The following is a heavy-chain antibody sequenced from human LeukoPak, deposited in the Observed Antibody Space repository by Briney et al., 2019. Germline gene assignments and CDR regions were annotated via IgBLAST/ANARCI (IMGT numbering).Heavy chain of an antibody. Sequence: ASAKVSCKASGYTFTGYYMHWVRQAPGQGLEWMGWISAYNGNTNYAQKLQGRVTMTTDTSTSTAYMELRSLRSDDTAVYYCARDRYYYDSSGYDNFDYWGQGTLVTVSS. CDR2: ISAYNGNT. J-gene: IGHJ4*02. D-gene: IGHD3-22*01. CDR1: GYTFTGYY. CDR3: ARDRYYYDSSGYDNFDY. V-gene: IGHV1-18*04.